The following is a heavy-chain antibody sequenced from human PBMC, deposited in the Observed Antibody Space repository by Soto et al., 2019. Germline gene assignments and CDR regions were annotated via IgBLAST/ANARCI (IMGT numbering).Heavy chain of an antibody. CDR2: IGPESGAT. D-gene: IGHD2-15*01. CDR3: GRGRSGQIVVFY. J-gene: IGHJ4*02. V-gene: IGHV1-2*02. CDR1: GYTFTGHY. Sequence: AASVTVSCKASGYTFTGHYIHWVRQAPEQGPEWMGEIGPESGATRYAQRFQGRVTMTRDMSITTVYMELNNLSPDDTAVYYCGRGRSGQIVVFYWGQGTPVTVSS.